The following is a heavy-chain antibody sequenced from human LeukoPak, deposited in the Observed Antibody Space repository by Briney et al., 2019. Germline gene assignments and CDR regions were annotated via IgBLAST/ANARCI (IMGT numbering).Heavy chain of an antibody. Sequence: GESLTISCKGSGYSFASYWIGWVRQMPGKGLEWMGRLDPSDSYTKYSPSFQGHVTISVDKSINTASLQWSSLQASDTAMYYCARLKNEVPGYNYYFYGMDVWGQGTTVTVSS. J-gene: IGHJ6*02. V-gene: IGHV5-10-1*01. CDR3: ARLKNEVPGYNYYFYGMDV. CDR2: LDPSDSYT. D-gene: IGHD5-24*01. CDR1: GYSFASYW.